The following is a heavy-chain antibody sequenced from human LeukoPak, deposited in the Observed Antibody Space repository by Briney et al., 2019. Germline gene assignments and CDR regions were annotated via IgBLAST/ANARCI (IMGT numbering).Heavy chain of an antibody. V-gene: IGHV3-66*02. Sequence: GGSLRLSCAASGFTVSNNYMSWVRQAPGKGLEWVSVVYSGGSTNYADSVNGRFTISRDNFKNTLYLQMNSLRAEDTAAYYCARVLADNSGWYHFDYWGQGTLVAVSS. CDR3: ARVLADNSGWYHFDY. D-gene: IGHD6-19*01. J-gene: IGHJ4*02. CDR2: VYSGGST. CDR1: GFTVSNNY.